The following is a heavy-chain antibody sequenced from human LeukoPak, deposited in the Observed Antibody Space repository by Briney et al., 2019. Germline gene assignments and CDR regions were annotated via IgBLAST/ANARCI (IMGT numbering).Heavy chain of an antibody. V-gene: IGHV4-61*02. D-gene: IGHD6-13*01. Sequence: SETLSLTCTVSGYSISSGSYYWSWIRQPAGKGLEWIGRIYTSGSTNYNPSLKSRVTISVDTSKNQFSLKLSSVTAADTAVYYCARVGGIAAAGTVDYWGQGTLVTVSS. CDR1: GYSISSGSYY. J-gene: IGHJ4*02. CDR2: IYTSGST. CDR3: ARVGGIAAAGTVDY.